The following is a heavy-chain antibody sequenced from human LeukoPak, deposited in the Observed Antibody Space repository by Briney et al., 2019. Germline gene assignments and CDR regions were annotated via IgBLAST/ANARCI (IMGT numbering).Heavy chain of an antibody. Sequence: PSEPLSLTCTVSGDSISSGGDYWRWIRQPPGKGLEWIGFIYYSGSTNYNPSFKSRVTLSVDTSKNQFSLKLSSVTAADTAVYYCAREKFPGYNYGTFDYWGQGTLVTVSS. J-gene: IGHJ4*02. D-gene: IGHD5-18*01. CDR3: AREKFPGYNYGTFDY. CDR1: GDSISSGGDY. CDR2: IYYSGST. V-gene: IGHV4-61*08.